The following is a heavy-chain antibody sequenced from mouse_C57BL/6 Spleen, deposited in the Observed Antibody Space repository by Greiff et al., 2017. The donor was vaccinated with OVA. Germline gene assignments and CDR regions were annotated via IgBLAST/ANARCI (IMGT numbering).Heavy chain of an antibody. CDR3: ARNYGSSFQAWFAY. D-gene: IGHD1-1*01. CDR1: GYTFTSYW. J-gene: IGHJ3*01. V-gene: IGHV1-50*01. CDR2: LDPSDSYT. Sequence: QVQLQQPGAELVKPGASVKLSCKASGYTFTSYWMQWVKQRPGPGLEWIGELDPSDSYTNYNQKFKGKATLTVDTSSSTAYMQLSSLTSEDSAVYYCARNYGSSFQAWFAYWGQGTLVTVSA.